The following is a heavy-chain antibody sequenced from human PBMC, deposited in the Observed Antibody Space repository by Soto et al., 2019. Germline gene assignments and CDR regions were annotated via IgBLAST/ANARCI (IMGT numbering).Heavy chain of an antibody. CDR3: ANNWECSGGTCYSYDSYDEAV. D-gene: IGHD2-15*01. V-gene: IGHV3-23*01. J-gene: IGHJ6*02. CDR1: GFTGRDYE. CDR2: ISGSGGNT. Sequence: GSLRLCCAASGFTGRDYEINLVRQAPGKALESVSGISGSGGNTYYADSVKGRFTLSRDNSKNTLYLQMNSLRAEDTAVYYSANNWECSGGTCYSYDSYDEAVWRQGSADSVTS.